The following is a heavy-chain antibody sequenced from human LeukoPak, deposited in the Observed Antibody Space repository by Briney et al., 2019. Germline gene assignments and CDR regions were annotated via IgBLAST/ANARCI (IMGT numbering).Heavy chain of an antibody. CDR3: ARGTYASGNSY. V-gene: IGHV3-48*01. D-gene: IGHD3-10*01. Sequence: GGSLRLSCAASGFSFSDFNMNWVRQALGKGLEWISYISSTSTNIYYADSVKGRFTISRDNAKNSLYLQMSSLRAEDTAIYYCARGTYASGNSYWGQGTLVTVSS. J-gene: IGHJ4*02. CDR1: GFSFSDFN. CDR2: ISSTSTNI.